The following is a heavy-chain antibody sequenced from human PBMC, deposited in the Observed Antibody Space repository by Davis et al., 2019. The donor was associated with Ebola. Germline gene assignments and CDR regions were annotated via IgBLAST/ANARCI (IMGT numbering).Heavy chain of an antibody. J-gene: IGHJ4*02. CDR1: GDSVSSNNCA. V-gene: IGHV6-1*01. CDR2: TYYNSKWYN. CDR3: VRLVWTPKGFDY. D-gene: IGHD2-21*01. Sequence: PSETLSLTCDITGDSVSSNNCAWNWIRQSPSRGLEWLGRTYYNSKWYNDYAPSVKSRITINPDTSKNQFSLQLNSVTPEDTAVYYCVRLVWTPKGFDYWGQGTQVTVSS.